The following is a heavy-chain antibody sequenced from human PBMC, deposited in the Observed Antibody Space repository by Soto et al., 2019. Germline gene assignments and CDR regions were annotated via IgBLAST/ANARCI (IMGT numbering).Heavy chain of an antibody. D-gene: IGHD3-3*01. CDR1: GFTFSSYG. CDR3: ASDRYDFWSGYWVACGMDV. V-gene: IGHV3-33*01. Sequence: QVQLVESGGGVVQPGRSLRLSCAASGFTFSSYGMHWVRQAPGKGLEWVAGIWYDGSNKYYADSVKGRFTISRDKSKNTLYLQMNSLRVEDTDVYYCASDRYDFWSGYWVACGMDVWGQGTTVTVSS. CDR2: IWYDGSNK. J-gene: IGHJ6*02.